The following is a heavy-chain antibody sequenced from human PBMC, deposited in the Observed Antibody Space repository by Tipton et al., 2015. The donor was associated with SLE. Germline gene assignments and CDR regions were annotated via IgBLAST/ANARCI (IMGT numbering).Heavy chain of an antibody. CDR3: AKDRQQLFYYFDY. D-gene: IGHD6-13*01. Sequence: SLRLSCAASGFTFSNYAMSWVRQAPGKGLEWVSTISGSGGSTYYSDSVKGRFTISRDNSKNTLYLQMNSLRAEDTAVYYCAKDRQQLFYYFDYWGQGTLVTVSS. CDR2: ISGSGGST. CDR1: GFTFSNYA. J-gene: IGHJ4*02. V-gene: IGHV3-23*01.